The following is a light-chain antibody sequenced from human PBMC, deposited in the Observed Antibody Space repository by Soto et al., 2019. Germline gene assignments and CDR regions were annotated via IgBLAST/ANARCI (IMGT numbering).Light chain of an antibody. CDR2: GAS. CDR3: QEYNNWPPWT. CDR1: RSVSSN. Sequence: EIVVTQSPATLSVSPGETATLSCRASRSVSSNLAWYQHKPGQAPRLLIYGASTRATGIPARFIGSGSGTEFTLSITNLQSEDFAVYFCQEYNNWPPWTFGQGTKVEFK. V-gene: IGKV3-15*01. J-gene: IGKJ1*01.